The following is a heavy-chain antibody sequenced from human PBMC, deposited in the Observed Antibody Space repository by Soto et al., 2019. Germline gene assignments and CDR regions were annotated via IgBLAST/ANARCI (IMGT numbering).Heavy chain of an antibody. J-gene: IGHJ4*02. CDR1: GFTFDDYA. D-gene: IGHD3-10*01. CDR2: ISWNSGSI. CDR3: AKDMGASMVRGVIDY. Sequence: EVQLVESGGGLVQPGRSLRLSCAASGFTFDDYAMHWVRQAPGKGLEGVSGISWNSGSIGYADSVKGRFTISRDNAKNSLYLQMNSLRAEDTALYYCAKDMGASMVRGVIDYWGQGTLVTVSS. V-gene: IGHV3-9*01.